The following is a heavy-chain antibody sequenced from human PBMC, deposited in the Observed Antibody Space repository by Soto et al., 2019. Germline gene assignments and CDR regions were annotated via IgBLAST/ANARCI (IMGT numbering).Heavy chain of an antibody. CDR2: INAGNGNT. CDR3: ARGGALIAAAGRWWFDP. V-gene: IGHV1-3*01. CDR1: GYTFTSYA. J-gene: IGHJ5*02. D-gene: IGHD6-13*01. Sequence: GASVKVSCKASGYTFTSYAMHWVRQAPGQRLEWMGWINAGNGNTKYSQKFQGRVTITRDTSASTAYMELSSLRSEDTAVYYCARGGALIAAAGRWWFDPWGQGTLVTVSS.